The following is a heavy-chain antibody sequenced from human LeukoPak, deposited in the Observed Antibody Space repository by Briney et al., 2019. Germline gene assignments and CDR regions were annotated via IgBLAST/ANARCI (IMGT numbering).Heavy chain of an antibody. CDR1: GFTFSNYA. Sequence: PGGSLRLSCTASGFTFSNYAMHWVRQAPGKGLEWVAVISHDGSNKYYTDSVKGRFTISRDNSKNTVYLQMDSLRAEDTTVYYCARGGIYTYGYLPLDYWGQGTLVIVSS. J-gene: IGHJ4*02. CDR3: ARGGIYTYGYLPLDY. V-gene: IGHV3-30-3*01. D-gene: IGHD5-18*01. CDR2: ISHDGSNK.